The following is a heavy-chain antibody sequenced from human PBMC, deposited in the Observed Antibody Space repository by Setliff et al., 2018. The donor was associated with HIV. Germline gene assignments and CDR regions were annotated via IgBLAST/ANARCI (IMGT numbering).Heavy chain of an antibody. V-gene: IGHV4-59*11. CDR3: ARGGYSSRWYTWFDP. CDR1: GGSINSHY. CDR2: IYYSGST. D-gene: IGHD6-13*01. J-gene: IGHJ5*01. Sequence: SETLSLTCTVSGGSINSHYWSWIRQPPGKGLEYIGYIYYSGSTNYNPSLQSRVTISIDTSKHQFFLKVRSVTAADTAVYYCARGGYSSRWYTWFDPWGQGTLVAV.